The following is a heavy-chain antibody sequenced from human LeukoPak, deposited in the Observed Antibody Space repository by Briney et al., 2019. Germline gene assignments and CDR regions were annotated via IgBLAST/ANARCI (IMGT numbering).Heavy chain of an antibody. V-gene: IGHV5-51*01. CDR1: GYSFTSYW. CDR3: ARQTTMVTREAFDI. Sequence: GESLKISCKGSGYSFTSYWIGWVRQMPGKDLEWMGIIYPGDSETRYSPSFQGQVTISADKSISTAYLQWSSLKASDTAMYYCARQTTMVTREAFDIWGQGTMVTVSS. CDR2: IYPGDSET. D-gene: IGHD4-23*01. J-gene: IGHJ3*02.